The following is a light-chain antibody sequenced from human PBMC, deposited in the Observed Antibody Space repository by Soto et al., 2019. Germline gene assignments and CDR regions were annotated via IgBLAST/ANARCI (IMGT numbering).Light chain of an antibody. CDR3: EHYCCSPST. CDR2: GTS. V-gene: IGKV3-20*01. Sequence: EIVLTQSPGTLSLSPGERTTLSCRASHSVSSSYLAWYQQKPGQAPRPLIYGTSSRATGIPDRLSGSGSGTYFTLTISRLETEDVAVDYWEHYCCSPSTVGQGTKL. J-gene: IGKJ2*02. CDR1: HSVSSSY.